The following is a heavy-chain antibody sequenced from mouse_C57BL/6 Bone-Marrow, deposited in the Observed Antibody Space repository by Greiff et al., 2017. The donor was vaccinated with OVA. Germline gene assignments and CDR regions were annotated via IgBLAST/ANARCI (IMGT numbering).Heavy chain of an antibody. D-gene: IGHD2-4*01. J-gene: IGHJ2*01. Sequence: QVHVKQSGAELVRPGSSVKLSCKASGYTFTSYWMHWVKQRPIQGLEWIGNIDPSDSETHYNQKFKDKATLTVDKSSSTAYMQLSSLTSEDSAVYYCARQGYYDYDDYWGQGTTLTVSS. CDR2: IDPSDSET. CDR1: GYTFTSYW. V-gene: IGHV1-52*01. CDR3: ARQGYYDYDDY.